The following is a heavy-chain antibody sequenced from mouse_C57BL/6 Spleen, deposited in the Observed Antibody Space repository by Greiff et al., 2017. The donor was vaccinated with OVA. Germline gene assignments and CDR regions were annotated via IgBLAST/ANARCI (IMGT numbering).Heavy chain of an antibody. CDR3: ARSSNFNY. V-gene: IGHV1-18*01. Sequence: EVQLVESGPELVKPGASVKIPCKASGYTFTDYTMDWVKQSHGKSLEWIGDINPNNGGTIYNQKFKGKATLTVDKSSSTAYMELRSLTSEDTAVYYCARSSNFNYWGQGTLVTVSA. J-gene: IGHJ3*01. D-gene: IGHD2-5*01. CDR2: INPNNGGT. CDR1: GYTFTDYT.